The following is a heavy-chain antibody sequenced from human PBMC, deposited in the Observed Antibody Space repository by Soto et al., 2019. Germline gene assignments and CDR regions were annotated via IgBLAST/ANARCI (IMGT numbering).Heavy chain of an antibody. J-gene: IGHJ4*02. CDR3: ARGTSRAEYCEY. CDR1: GGSISSGGHS. V-gene: IGHV4-30-2*01. D-gene: IGHD6-6*01. Sequence: SETLSLTCAVSGGSISSGGHSWSWIRQPPGKGLEWIGYIYHSGSTHYNPSLKSRVTISLDRSKNQFSLKLTSVTAADTAVYYCARGTSRAEYCEYWGQGTLVTASS. CDR2: IYHSGST.